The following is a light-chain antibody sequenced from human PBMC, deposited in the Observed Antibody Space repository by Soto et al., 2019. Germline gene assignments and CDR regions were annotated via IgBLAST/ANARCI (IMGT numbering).Light chain of an antibody. V-gene: IGLV2-14*01. CDR1: SSDVGGYNY. CDR3: SSYISSSILV. J-gene: IGLJ2*01. CDR2: DVR. Sequence: QSALTQPASVSGSPGQSITISCTGTSSDVGGYNYVSWYQQHPGKAPKLMIYDVRNRPSGVSNRFSGSKSGNTASLTISGLQAEDEADYYCSSYISSSILVFGGGTKLTVL.